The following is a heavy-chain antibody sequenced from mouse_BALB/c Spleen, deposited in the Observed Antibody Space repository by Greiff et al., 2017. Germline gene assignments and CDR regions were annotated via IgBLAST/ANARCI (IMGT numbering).Heavy chain of an antibody. CDR2: IYPGDGDT. CDR3: ARSAYYRFAWFAY. V-gene: IGHV1-87*01. J-gene: IGHJ3*01. D-gene: IGHD2-14*01. CDR1: GYTFTSYW. Sequence: LQESGAELARPGASVKLSCKASGYTFTSYWMQWVKQRPGQGLEWIGAIYPGDGDTRYTQKFKGKATLTADKSSSTAYMQLSSLASEDSAVYYCARSAYYRFAWFAYWGQGTLVTVSA.